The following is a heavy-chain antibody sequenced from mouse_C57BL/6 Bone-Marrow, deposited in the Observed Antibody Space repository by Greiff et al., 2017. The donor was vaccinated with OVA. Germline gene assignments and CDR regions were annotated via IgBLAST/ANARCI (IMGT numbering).Heavy chain of an antibody. Sequence: DVHLVESGGGLVKPGGSLKLSCAASGFTFSSYAMSWVRQTPEKRLEWVATISDGGSYTYYPDNVKGRFTISRDNAKNNLYLQMSHLKSEDTAMYYCARDQGGTWFAYWGQGTLVTVSA. CDR2: ISDGGSYT. J-gene: IGHJ3*01. CDR1: GFTFSSYA. V-gene: IGHV5-4*01. D-gene: IGHD3-2*02. CDR3: ARDQGGTWFAY.